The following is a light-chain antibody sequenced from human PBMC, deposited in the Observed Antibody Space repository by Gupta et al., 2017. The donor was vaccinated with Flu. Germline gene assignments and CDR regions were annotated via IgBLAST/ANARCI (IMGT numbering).Light chain of an antibody. V-gene: IGLV2-14*03. J-gene: IGLJ3*02. CDR3: SSYGSSSTLV. CDR1: SSDVGGYNS. Sequence: QSALTQPASVSGSPGQSITISCTGTSSDVGGYNSVSWYQQHPGKAPKLMIYDVSNRPSGVSNRFSGSKSGNTASLTISGLQADDEADYYCSSYGSSSTLVFGGGTKLTV. CDR2: DVS.